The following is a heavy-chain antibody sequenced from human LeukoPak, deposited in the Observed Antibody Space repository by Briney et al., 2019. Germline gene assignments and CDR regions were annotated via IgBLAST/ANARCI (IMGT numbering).Heavy chain of an antibody. CDR2: AYYSGST. J-gene: IGHJ5*02. CDR3: ARNSAVATSRSWFDP. D-gene: IGHD6-19*01. V-gene: IGHV4-59*08. Sequence: SETLSLTCSVFVGSISNYYWRWLRQPPGKGLEWFGYAYYSGSTTYNPSLESRVTISVDTSKNQFALKLTAVTAADTAVYYCARNSAVATSRSWFDPWGQGTLVTVSS. CDR1: VGSISNYY.